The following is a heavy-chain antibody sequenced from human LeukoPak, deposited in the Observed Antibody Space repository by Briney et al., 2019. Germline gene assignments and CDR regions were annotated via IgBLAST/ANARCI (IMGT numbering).Heavy chain of an antibody. CDR3: ASLDRSEIP. V-gene: IGHV3-64*01. CDR1: GFSFDRFG. J-gene: IGHJ5*02. D-gene: IGHD1-26*01. CDR2: VSADESGK. Sequence: GGSLRLSCVASGFSFDRFGMHWVRQAPGKGLEYVSSVSADESGKYYTKSVRGRFSISRDNSKNTMYVQFGNLRPDDMGIYYCASLDRSEIPWGPGTLVTVSS.